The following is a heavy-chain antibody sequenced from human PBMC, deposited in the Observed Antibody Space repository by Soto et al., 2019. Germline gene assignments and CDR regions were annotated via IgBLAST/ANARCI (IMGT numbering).Heavy chain of an antibody. CDR3: ARDTGRYSGYESFDY. CDR1: GGSFSGYY. D-gene: IGHD5-12*01. J-gene: IGHJ4*02. Sequence: QVQLQQWGAGLLKPSETLSLTCAVYGGSFSGYYWSWIRQPPGKGLEWIGEINHSGSTNYNPSLKSRVTISVDTSKNQFSLKLSSVTAADTAVYYCARDTGRYSGYESFDYWGQGTLVTVSS. CDR2: INHSGST. V-gene: IGHV4-34*01.